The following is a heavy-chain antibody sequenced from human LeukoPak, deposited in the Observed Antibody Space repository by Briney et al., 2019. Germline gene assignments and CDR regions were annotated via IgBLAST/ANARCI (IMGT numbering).Heavy chain of an antibody. CDR3: ARDYVGWFDP. D-gene: IGHD2-15*01. Sequence: ASVKVSCKASGGTFSSYAISWVRQAPGQGLEWMGRIIPILGIANYAQKFQGRVTITADKSTSTAYMELSSLRSEDMAVYYCARDYVGWFDPWGQGTLVTVSS. V-gene: IGHV1-69*04. J-gene: IGHJ5*02. CDR2: IIPILGIA. CDR1: GGTFSSYA.